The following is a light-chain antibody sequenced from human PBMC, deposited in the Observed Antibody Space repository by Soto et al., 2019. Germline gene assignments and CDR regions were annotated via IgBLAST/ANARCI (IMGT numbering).Light chain of an antibody. J-gene: IGKJ1*01. Sequence: EVVMTQSPATLSVSTGERATLSCRASQSLSSKLAWYQQKPGQAPRLLIYGASTRATGVKARFSGSGSGTEFTLNIRRLQSQDFADYNCQQYNNWWTFGQGTKVEI. CDR3: QQYNNWWT. V-gene: IGKV3-15*01. CDR1: QSLSSK. CDR2: GAS.